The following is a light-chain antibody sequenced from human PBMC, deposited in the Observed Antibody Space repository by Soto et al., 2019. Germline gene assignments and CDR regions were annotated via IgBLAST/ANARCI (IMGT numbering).Light chain of an antibody. CDR3: QQRSNWAPTWT. J-gene: IGKJ1*01. V-gene: IGKV3-11*01. CDR2: DAS. CDR1: QSVGSY. Sequence: EIVLTQSPATLSLSPGERATLSCRASQSVGSYLAWYQQKPGQAPRLLIYDASNRATGIPARFSGSGSVTDFPLTISSLEPEDFAVYYCQQRSNWAPTWTFGQGTKVEIK.